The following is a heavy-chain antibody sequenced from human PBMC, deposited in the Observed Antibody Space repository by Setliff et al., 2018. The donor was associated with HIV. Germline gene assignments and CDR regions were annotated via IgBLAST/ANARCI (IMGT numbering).Heavy chain of an antibody. D-gene: IGHD1-1*01. CDR1: GGTFRTYA. Sequence: VKVSCKASGGTFRTYAISWVRQAPGQGLEWMGGIIPMLRVAKYAQNLQDRVTITADKSTGTAYMELSGLRSEGTAVYYCARGSNPTGNYDFYFLDVWGKGTTVTVSS. V-gene: IGHV1-69*10. J-gene: IGHJ6*03. CDR2: IIPMLRVA. CDR3: ARGSNPTGNYDFYFLDV.